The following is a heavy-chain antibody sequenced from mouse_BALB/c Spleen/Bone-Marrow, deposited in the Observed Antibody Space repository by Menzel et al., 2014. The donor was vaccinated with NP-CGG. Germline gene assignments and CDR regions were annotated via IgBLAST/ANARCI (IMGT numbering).Heavy chain of an antibody. CDR3: ARGATALDY. CDR2: IHPNSGNT. Sequence: QVQLQQSGSVLVRPGASVKLSCKASGYTFTSSWMHWAKQRPGQGLEWIGEIHPNSGNTNYNEKFKGKATLTVDTSSSTAYVDLSSLTSEDSAVYYCARGATALDYRGQGTTLTVSS. V-gene: IGHV1S130*01. D-gene: IGHD1-2*01. J-gene: IGHJ2*01. CDR1: GYTFTSSW.